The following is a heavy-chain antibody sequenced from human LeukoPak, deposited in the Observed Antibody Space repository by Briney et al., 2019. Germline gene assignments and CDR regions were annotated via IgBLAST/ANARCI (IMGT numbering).Heavy chain of an antibody. V-gene: IGHV4-34*01. CDR1: GGSISSGGYS. CDR3: ARSGYSSSWYWLYFDY. CDR2: INHSGST. Sequence: SETLSLTCAVSGGSISSGGYSWSWIRQPPGKGLEWIGEINHSGSTNYNPSLKSRVTISVDTSKNQFSLKLSSVTAADTAVYYCARSGYSSSWYWLYFDYWGQGTLVTVSS. D-gene: IGHD6-13*01. J-gene: IGHJ4*02.